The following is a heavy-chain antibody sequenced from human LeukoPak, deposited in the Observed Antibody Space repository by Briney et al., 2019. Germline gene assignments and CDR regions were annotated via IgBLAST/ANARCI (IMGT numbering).Heavy chain of an antibody. CDR1: EFTFSSFS. CDR2: ISSSSYYI. V-gene: IGHV3-48*02. J-gene: IGHJ3*02. D-gene: IGHD1-7*01. CDR3: ARDQNYAFDM. Sequence: GGSLRLSCAASEFTFSSFSMNWFRQAPGKGREWVSYISSSSYYIYYADSVKGRFTVSRDNAKNSLYLQMNSLRDEDTAVYYCARDQNYAFDMWGQGTMVTVSS.